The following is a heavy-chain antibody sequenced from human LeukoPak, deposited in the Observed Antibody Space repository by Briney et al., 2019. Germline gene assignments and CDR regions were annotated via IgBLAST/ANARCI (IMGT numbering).Heavy chain of an antibody. Sequence: SETLSLTCTVSGGSISGYYWSWIRQPPGKGLVYIAYIHYSGSTDYNPSLKSRVTISVDTSKNQFSLKMSSVTAADTAVYYCARLNLIGSSPVHHFDYWGQGILVTVSS. CDR2: IHYSGST. CDR3: ARLNLIGSSPVHHFDY. J-gene: IGHJ4*02. CDR1: GGSISGYY. D-gene: IGHD6-13*01. V-gene: IGHV4-59*08.